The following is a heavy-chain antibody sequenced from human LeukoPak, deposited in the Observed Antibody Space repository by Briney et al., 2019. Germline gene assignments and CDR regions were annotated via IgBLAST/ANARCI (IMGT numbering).Heavy chain of an antibody. CDR1: GFTFSSYS. J-gene: IGHJ4*02. CDR2: ISSDSRTI. V-gene: IGHV3-48*02. D-gene: IGHD3-10*01. Sequence: GGSLRLSCAASGFTFSSYSMNWVRQAPGKGLEWVSYISSDSRTIYYADSVKGRFTISRDNAKDSLYLQMKSLRDEDTAVYYCARYGSGTSYITNYFDYWGQGTLVTVSS. CDR3: ARYGSGTSYITNYFDY.